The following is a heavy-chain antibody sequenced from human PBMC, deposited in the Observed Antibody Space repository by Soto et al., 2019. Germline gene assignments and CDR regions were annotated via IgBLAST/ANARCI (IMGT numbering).Heavy chain of an antibody. Sequence: PGGSLRLSCAASGFTFSMSSMNWVRQAPGKGLEWVSSISGTSDYISYADSVKGRFTISRDNAENSLYLQMNSLRDEDTAVYYCAREGGNLNWFDPWGQGTLVTVS. CDR3: AREGGNLNWFDP. CDR1: GFTFSMSS. CDR2: ISGTSDYI. J-gene: IGHJ5*02. V-gene: IGHV3-21*01. D-gene: IGHD1-26*01.